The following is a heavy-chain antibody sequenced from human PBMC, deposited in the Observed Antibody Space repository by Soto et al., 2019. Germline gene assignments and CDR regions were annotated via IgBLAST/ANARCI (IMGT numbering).Heavy chain of an antibody. J-gene: IGHJ6*02. D-gene: IGHD5-12*01. CDR1: GSNFLGYY. CDR3: AREGVAPYYYYGMDV. CDR2: ISTYNGDT. Sequence: ASVQVSCQASGSNFLGYYLHWVRQAPGQGLEWMGWISTYNGDTNYAQTFQGRVTMTTDTSTSTVHMEVRSLRSDDTAVYYCAREGVAPYYYYGMDVWGQGTPVTVSS. V-gene: IGHV1-18*04.